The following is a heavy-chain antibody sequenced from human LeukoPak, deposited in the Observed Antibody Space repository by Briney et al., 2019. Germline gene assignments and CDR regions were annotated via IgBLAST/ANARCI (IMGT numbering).Heavy chain of an antibody. Sequence: GSLTLSCSAYSFTSNYIDMVRHRQAPGKGLEWVSLVSSSGANTYYPDSVKGRFSVSRDNAKDSLELQGNSLRAEGTAIYYCARDMELSTWGTGTMVSVSS. CDR1: SFTSNYID. CDR2: VSSSGANT. D-gene: IGHD3-16*02. CDR3: ARDMELST. V-gene: IGHV3-23*01. J-gene: IGHJ3*01.